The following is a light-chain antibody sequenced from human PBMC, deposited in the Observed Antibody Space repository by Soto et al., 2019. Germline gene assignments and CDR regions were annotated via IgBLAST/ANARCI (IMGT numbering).Light chain of an antibody. Sequence: DIQVTQSPSSLSASVGDRVTITCRASQNIRTYLNWYQQRPGKPPKLLIHTASTLQSGVPSRFSGSGSGTDFTLTISSLQPEDFATYYCQQSFSSPPWTFGQGTKVEIK. CDR3: QQSFSSPPWT. J-gene: IGKJ1*01. CDR1: QNIRTY. CDR2: TAS. V-gene: IGKV1-39*01.